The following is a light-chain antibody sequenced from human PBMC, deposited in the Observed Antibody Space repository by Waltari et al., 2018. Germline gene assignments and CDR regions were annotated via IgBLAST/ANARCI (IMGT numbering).Light chain of an antibody. Sequence: EVVMTQSPTTLSVSPGERATLSCRAIQSVSSYLAWYQQKPGQPPRLLSYAASTRATGVPARFSGSGAGTEVNLTISSLQSEDFAVYYGQQYSNWPPLTFGGGTKVEIK. CDR1: QSVSSY. CDR3: QQYSNWPPLT. V-gene: IGKV3-15*01. CDR2: AAS. J-gene: IGKJ4*01.